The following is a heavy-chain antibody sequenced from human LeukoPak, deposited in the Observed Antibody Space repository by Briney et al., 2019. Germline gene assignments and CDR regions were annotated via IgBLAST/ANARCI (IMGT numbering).Heavy chain of an antibody. V-gene: IGHV3-23*01. CDR2: ISGSGGST. CDR3: AKVSYYDSSGYLDY. Sequence: GGSLRLSCVASGFTFSTYTMNWIRQAPGKGLEWVSAISGSGGSTYYADSVKGRFTISRDNSKNTLYLQMNSLRAEDTAVHYCAKVSYYDSSGYLDYWGQGTLVTVSS. J-gene: IGHJ4*02. CDR1: GFTFSTYT. D-gene: IGHD3-22*01.